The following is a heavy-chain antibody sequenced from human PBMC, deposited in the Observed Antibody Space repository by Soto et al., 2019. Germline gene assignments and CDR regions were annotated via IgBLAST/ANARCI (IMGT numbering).Heavy chain of an antibody. Sequence: QVQLQESGPGLVKPSETLSLTCTVSGASISGFYWSWIRKSAGKGLEWIGRIYATGTTDYNPSLKSRFMMSVDTSKKQFSLKLRYVTAADTAVYYCVRDGTKTLRDWFDPWGQGISVTVSS. J-gene: IGHJ5*02. V-gene: IGHV4-4*07. CDR3: VRDGTKTLRDWFDP. CDR1: GASISGFY. D-gene: IGHD1-1*01. CDR2: IYATGTT.